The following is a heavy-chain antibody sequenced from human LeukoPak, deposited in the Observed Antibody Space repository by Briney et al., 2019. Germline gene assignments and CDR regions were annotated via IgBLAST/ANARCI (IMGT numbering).Heavy chain of an antibody. CDR1: GYTFTSYY. CDR3: ARDRETYCGGDCYHGYFDY. J-gene: IGHJ4*02. D-gene: IGHD2-21*02. CDR2: INPSGGST. V-gene: IGHV1-46*01. Sequence: ASVKVSCKASGYTFTSYYMHWVRQAPGQGLEWMGIINPSGGSTSYAQKFQGRVTMTRDTSTSTVYMELSSLRAEDTAVYYCARDRETYCGGDCYHGYFDYWGQGTLVTVSS.